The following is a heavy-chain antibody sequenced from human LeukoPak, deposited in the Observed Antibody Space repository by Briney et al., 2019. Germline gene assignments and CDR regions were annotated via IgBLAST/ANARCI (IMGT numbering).Heavy chain of an antibody. D-gene: IGHD4-11*01. V-gene: IGHV1-69*13. Sequence: SVKVSCKASGGTFSSYAISWVRQAPGQGLEWMGGIIPIFGTANYAQKFQGRVTITADESTSTAYMELSSLRAEDTAVYYCARHSYSNSPFDYWGQGTLVTVTS. J-gene: IGHJ4*02. CDR3: ARHSYSNSPFDY. CDR2: IIPIFGTA. CDR1: GGTFSSYA.